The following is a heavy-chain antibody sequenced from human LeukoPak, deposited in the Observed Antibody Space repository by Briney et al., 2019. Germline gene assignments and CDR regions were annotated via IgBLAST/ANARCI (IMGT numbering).Heavy chain of an antibody. CDR2: IYYSGST. D-gene: IGHD3-10*01. J-gene: IGHJ6*02. CDR1: GGSISSDDYY. Sequence: PSQTLSLTCTVSGGSISSDDYYWSWIRQPPGKGLEWIGYIYYSGSTYYNPSLKSRVTISVDTSKNQFSLKLSSVTAADTAVYYCARDSMGMVRGLGITYYYGMDVWGQGTTVTVSS. CDR3: ARDSMGMVRGLGITYYYGMDV. V-gene: IGHV4-30-4*01.